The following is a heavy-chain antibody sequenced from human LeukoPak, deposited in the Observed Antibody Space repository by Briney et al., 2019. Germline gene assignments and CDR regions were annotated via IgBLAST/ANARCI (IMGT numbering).Heavy chain of an antibody. CDR2: IYYSGST. D-gene: IGHD6-6*01. J-gene: IGHJ4*02. CDR3: SREKSSSSEY. V-gene: IGHV4-39*02. CDR1: GGSISSSDYF. Sequence: TSETLSLTCTVSGGSISSSDYFWDWVRQPPGKGLEWIGSIYYSGSTFYSPSLKSRVTISVDTSKNQFSLKLSSVTAADTAVYYCSREKSSSSEYWGQGTLVTVSS.